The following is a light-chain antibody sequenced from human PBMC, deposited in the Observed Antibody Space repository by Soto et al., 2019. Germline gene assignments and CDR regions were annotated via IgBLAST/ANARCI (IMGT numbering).Light chain of an antibody. Sequence: QSALTQPRSVSGSPGQSVTISCTGTSSDVGTYDFVSWYQQHPGKAPRLMIFDVSERPSGVPDCFSGSKSGNTASLTISGLQAEDEADYYCCLYAVTFYVFGTGTKLTVL. CDR1: SSDVGTYDF. CDR2: DVS. J-gene: IGLJ1*01. V-gene: IGLV2-11*01. CDR3: CLYAVTFYV.